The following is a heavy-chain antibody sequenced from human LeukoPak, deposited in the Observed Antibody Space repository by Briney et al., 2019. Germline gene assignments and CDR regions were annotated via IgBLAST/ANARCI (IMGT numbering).Heavy chain of an antibody. Sequence: ASVKVSCKASGYTFTSYGISWVRQAPGQGLERMGWISAYNGNTNYAQKLQGRVTMTTDTSTSTAYMELRSLRSDDTAVYYCARERRGLWDILTGTYYYYYMDVWGKGTTVTVSS. J-gene: IGHJ6*03. V-gene: IGHV1-18*01. CDR2: ISAYNGNT. CDR3: ARERRGLWDILTGTYYYYYMDV. CDR1: GYTFTSYG. D-gene: IGHD3-9*01.